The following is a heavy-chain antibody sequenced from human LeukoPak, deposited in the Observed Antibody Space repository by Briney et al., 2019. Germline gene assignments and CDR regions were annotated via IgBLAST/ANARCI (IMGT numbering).Heavy chain of an antibody. CDR2: ITWKGHRT. CDR1: GFTFDDDT. Sequence: GGSLRLSCAASGFTFDDDTMHWVRQTPGRGLEWVSFITWKGHRTHYADSVKGRFTVSRDNSKDSLYLQMNSLRTEDTGLYHCASEVGYRSLGYLGQGTLVTVSS. J-gene: IGHJ4*02. CDR3: ASEVGYRSLGY. V-gene: IGHV3-43*01. D-gene: IGHD3-3*01.